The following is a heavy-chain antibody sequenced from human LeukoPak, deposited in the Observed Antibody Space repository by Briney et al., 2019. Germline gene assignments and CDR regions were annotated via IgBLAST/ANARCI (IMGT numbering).Heavy chain of an antibody. CDR1: GGSISSGTHY. CDR3: TSTHCASPSCYSYYYSGLDV. Sequence: SQTLSLTCAVSGGSISSGTHYWNWIRQHPGQGLEWIGHIYNTGSAYYNPSLMSRVSISIDTSENQLSLKLSSVTAADTAVYYCTSTHCASPSCYSYYYSGLDVWGQGTTVIVSS. J-gene: IGHJ6*02. V-gene: IGHV4-31*11. D-gene: IGHD2-2*01. CDR2: IYNTGSA.